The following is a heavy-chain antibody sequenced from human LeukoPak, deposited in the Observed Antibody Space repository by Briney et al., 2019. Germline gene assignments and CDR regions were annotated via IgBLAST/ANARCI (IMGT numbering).Heavy chain of an antibody. D-gene: IGHD3-9*01. CDR2: ISLSADFT. CDR1: GFTFSNYG. J-gene: IGHJ3*02. Sequence: GGSLRLSCAASGFTFSNYGIHWVRQAPGKGLEWLSYISLSADFTYYRDSVKGRFTISRDNAKNSLFLQMNSLRAEDTAIYYCAKTSPELRYFDWLSYNAFDMWGQGTMVTVSS. CDR3: AKTSPELRYFDWLSYNAFDM. V-gene: IGHV3-48*01.